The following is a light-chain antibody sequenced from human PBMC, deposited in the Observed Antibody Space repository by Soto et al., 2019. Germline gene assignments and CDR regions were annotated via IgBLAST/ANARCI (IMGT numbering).Light chain of an antibody. J-gene: IGKJ5*01. Sequence: EIVLTQSPGTLSLSPGERATLSCRASQSVSSNHLAWYQQKPGQAPRLLIYGASTRASGIPDRFSGSGSGTEFTLTISSLQPEDFATYYCQQANSFPITFGQGTRLEIK. CDR1: QSVSSNH. V-gene: IGKV3-20*01. CDR3: QQANSFPIT. CDR2: GAS.